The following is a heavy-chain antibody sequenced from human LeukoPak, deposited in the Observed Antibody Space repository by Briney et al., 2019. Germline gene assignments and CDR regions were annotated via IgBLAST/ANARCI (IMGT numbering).Heavy chain of an antibody. V-gene: IGHV4-59*08. CDR1: GVSFCDHY. Sequence: SETLSLTCSVSGVSFCDHYWPWVRQPPGKGLEWIGYIYDSGSTNHNPSLKSRVTISVDTSENQFSMKLSYVTAADTAIYYCTSQRPYRSGWHPSIFYYWGQGTLVTVSS. CDR3: TSQRPYRSGWHPSIFYY. J-gene: IGHJ4*02. D-gene: IGHD6-19*01. CDR2: IYDSGST.